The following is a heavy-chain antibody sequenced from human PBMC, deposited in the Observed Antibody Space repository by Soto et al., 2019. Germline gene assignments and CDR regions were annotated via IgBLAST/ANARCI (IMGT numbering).Heavy chain of an antibody. J-gene: IGHJ5*02. V-gene: IGHV4-39*01. CDR1: GGSISSSSYY. Sequence: SETLSLTCTVSGGSISSSSYYWGWIRQPPGKGLEWIGSIYYSGSTYYNPSLKSRVTVSVDTSKNQFSLKLSSVTAADTAVYYCARHALQNGENWFDPWGQGTLVTVSS. D-gene: IGHD4-4*01. CDR3: ARHALQNGENWFDP. CDR2: IYYSGST.